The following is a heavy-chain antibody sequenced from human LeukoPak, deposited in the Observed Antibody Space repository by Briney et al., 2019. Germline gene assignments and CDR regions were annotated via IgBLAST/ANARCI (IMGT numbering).Heavy chain of an antibody. D-gene: IGHD3-22*01. CDR2: MHYSGHT. CDR1: GGPISYGGYY. CDR3: ARRVPDSRVPGIAFDI. V-gene: IGHV4-31*03. J-gene: IGHJ3*02. Sequence: QTLSLTCTVSGGPISYGGYYRTWIRQHPGKGLEWIGYMHYSGHTHYNPSLKSRVTISVDTSKNHFSLELSSVTAADTAMYCCARRVPDSRVPGIAFDIWGQGRMVTVSS.